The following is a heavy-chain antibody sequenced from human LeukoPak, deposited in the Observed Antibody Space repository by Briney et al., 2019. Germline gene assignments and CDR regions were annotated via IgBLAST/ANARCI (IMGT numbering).Heavy chain of an antibody. CDR1: GFTFSSCA. Sequence: PGGSLRLSCAASGFTFSSCAMHWVRQAPRKGLEWVAVISYDGNLKYYADSVRGRFTISRDNSENTLYVQMNSLRAEDTAMYYCARELLWFGELEGDYGMDVWGKGTTVIVSS. CDR3: ARELLWFGELEGDYGMDV. D-gene: IGHD3-10*01. V-gene: IGHV3-30*04. CDR2: ISYDGNLK. J-gene: IGHJ6*04.